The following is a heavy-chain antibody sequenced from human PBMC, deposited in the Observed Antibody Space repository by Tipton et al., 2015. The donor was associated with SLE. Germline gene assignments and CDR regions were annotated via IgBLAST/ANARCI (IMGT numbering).Heavy chain of an antibody. D-gene: IGHD3-10*01. V-gene: IGHV3-21*03. J-gene: IGHJ5*02. Sequence: GSLRLSCAASGITFSNYRMNWVRQAPGKGLEWVSSISSSSRYIYHAESLKGRFTISRDNAKNSLYLRMNSLRVEDTAVYFCAGDDYASGITWGQGTLVTVSS. CDR3: AGDDYASGIT. CDR1: GITFSNYR. CDR2: ISSSSRYI.